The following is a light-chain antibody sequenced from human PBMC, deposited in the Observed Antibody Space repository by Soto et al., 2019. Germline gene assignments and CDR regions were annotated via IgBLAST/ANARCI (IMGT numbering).Light chain of an antibody. CDR2: DVS. CDR3: FSYAGIYIFK. J-gene: IGLJ2*01. Sequence: QSALTQPRSVSGSPGQSVTISCTGTGSDVGGYNYVSWYQQHPGKVPKLMIFDVSKRPSGVPDRFSGSKSGNTASLTISRLQAKDGAEYHRFSYAGIYIFKFGGWTKLTVL. CDR1: GSDVGGYNY. V-gene: IGLV2-11*01.